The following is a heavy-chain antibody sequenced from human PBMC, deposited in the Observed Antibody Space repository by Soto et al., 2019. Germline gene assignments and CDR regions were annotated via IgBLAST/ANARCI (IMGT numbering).Heavy chain of an antibody. J-gene: IGHJ6*02. D-gene: IGHD4-17*01. V-gene: IGHV1-18*01. Sequence: ASVKVSCKASGYTFTSYGISWVRQAPGQGLEWMGWISAYNGNTNYAQKLQGRVTMTTDTSTSTAYMELRSLRSDDTAVYYCARVGGDYKLHYYYYGMDVWGQGTTVTVSS. CDR3: ARVGGDYKLHYYYYGMDV. CDR2: ISAYNGNT. CDR1: GYTFTSYG.